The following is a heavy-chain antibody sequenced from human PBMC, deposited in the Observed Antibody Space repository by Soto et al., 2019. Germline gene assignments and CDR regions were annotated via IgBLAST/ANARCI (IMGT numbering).Heavy chain of an antibody. D-gene: IGHD3-22*01. CDR2: IIPIFGTA. V-gene: IGHV1-69*13. CDR1: GGTFSSYA. J-gene: IGHJ3*02. CDR3: ARGLHMIVVVPRPYAFDI. Sequence: GASVKVSCKASGGTFSSYAISWVRQAPGQGLEWMGGIIPIFGTANYAQKFQGRVTITADESTSTAYMELSSLRSEDTAVYYCARGLHMIVVVPRPYAFDIWGQGTMVTVSS.